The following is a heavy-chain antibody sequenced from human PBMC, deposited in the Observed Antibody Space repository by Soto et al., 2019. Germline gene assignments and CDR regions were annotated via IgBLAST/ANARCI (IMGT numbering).Heavy chain of an antibody. J-gene: IGHJ6*03. Sequence: GASVKVSCKASGYTFTSYDINWVRQATGQGLEWMGWMNPNSGNTGYAQKFQGRVTMTRNTSISTAYMELSSLRSEDTAVYYCAREGDYIWGSYRYTGMSPFDYYYYMDVWGKGTTVTVSS. D-gene: IGHD3-16*02. V-gene: IGHV1-8*01. CDR1: GYTFTSYD. CDR3: AREGDYIWGSYRYTGMSPFDYYYYMDV. CDR2: MNPNSGNT.